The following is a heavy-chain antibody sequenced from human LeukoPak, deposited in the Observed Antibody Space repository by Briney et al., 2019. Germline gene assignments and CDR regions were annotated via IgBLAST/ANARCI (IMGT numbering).Heavy chain of an antibody. CDR3: ARGTLELRYFDWLPDY. D-gene: IGHD3-9*01. CDR2: ISAYNGNT. J-gene: IGHJ4*02. Sequence: GGSVKVSCKASGYAFTSYGISWVRQAPGQGLEWMGWISAYNGNTNYAQKLQGRVTMTTDTSTSTAYMELRSLRSDDTAVYYCARGTLELRYFDWLPDYWGQGTLVTVSS. V-gene: IGHV1-18*04. CDR1: GYAFTSYG.